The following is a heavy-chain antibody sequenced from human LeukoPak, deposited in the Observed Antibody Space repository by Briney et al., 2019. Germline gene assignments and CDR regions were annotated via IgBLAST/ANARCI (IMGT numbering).Heavy chain of an antibody. V-gene: IGHV4-39*07. D-gene: IGHD2-2*01. CDR1: GGSISSSPYY. CDR2: IYYSGTT. Sequence: SETLSLTCTVSGGSISSSPYYWGWIRQPPGKGLEWIGSIYYSGTTHYNPSLESRVTISVDTSKNQFSLKLASVTAADTAVYYCARGDCSSTICYSPMDVWGKGTTVTVSS. J-gene: IGHJ6*03. CDR3: ARGDCSSTICYSPMDV.